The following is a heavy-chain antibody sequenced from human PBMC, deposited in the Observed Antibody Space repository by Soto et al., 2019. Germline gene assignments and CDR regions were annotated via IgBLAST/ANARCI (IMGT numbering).Heavy chain of an antibody. J-gene: IGHJ4*02. V-gene: IGHV3-7*01. CDR2: IKQDGSEK. D-gene: IGHD3-22*01. CDR3: ARIYYYDSSGHYL. Sequence: GGSLRLSCAASGFTFSSYWMSWVRQAPGKGLEWVVNIKQDGSEKYYVDSVKGRFTISRDNAKNSLYLQMNSLRAEDTAVYYCARIYYYDSSGHYLWGQGTLVTVSS. CDR1: GFTFSSYW.